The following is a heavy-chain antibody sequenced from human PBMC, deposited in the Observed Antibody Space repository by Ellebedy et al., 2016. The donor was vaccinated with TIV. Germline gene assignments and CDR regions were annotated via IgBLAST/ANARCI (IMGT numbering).Heavy chain of an antibody. J-gene: IGHJ6*02. CDR1: SFTFSTYG. V-gene: IGHV1-18*01. Sequence: ASVKVSXKASSFTFSTYGISWVRQAPGQGLEWMGWISAYDGDTNYAQKLQGRVSLTTDTSTSTAYMELRSLGSDDTAVYYCAAAYCGGDCYGTYYYYYGMDVWGHGTTVTVSS. D-gene: IGHD2-21*02. CDR2: ISAYDGDT. CDR3: AAAYCGGDCYGTYYYYYGMDV.